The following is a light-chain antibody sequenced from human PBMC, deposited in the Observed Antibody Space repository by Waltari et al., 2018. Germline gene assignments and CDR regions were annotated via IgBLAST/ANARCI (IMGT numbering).Light chain of an antibody. V-gene: IGLV2-14*03. CDR2: DVS. Sequence: QSALTQPASVSGSPGQSITISCPGTSSYVGGYNYVPWYQQHPGKAPKLMIFDVSNRPSVFSHRFSGSKSGNTASLTISGLQAEDEADYYCSSYIGSSTLELFGGGTSLTVL. CDR3: SSYIGSSTLEL. J-gene: IGLJ2*01. CDR1: SSYVGGYNY.